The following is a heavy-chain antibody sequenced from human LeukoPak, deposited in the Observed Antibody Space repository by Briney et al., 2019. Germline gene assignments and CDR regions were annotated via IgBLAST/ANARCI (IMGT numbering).Heavy chain of an antibody. D-gene: IGHD3-16*02. V-gene: IGHV3-21*01. CDR2: ISSSSSYI. Sequence: GGSLGLSCAASGFTFSSYSVNWGRRAPRKGLEGVSSISSSSSYIYYADSVKGRFTISRDNAKNSLYLQMNSLRAEDTAVYYCARALYDFVWGSYRYLDYWGQGTLVTVSS. J-gene: IGHJ4*02. CDR1: GFTFSSYS. CDR3: ARALYDFVWGSYRYLDY.